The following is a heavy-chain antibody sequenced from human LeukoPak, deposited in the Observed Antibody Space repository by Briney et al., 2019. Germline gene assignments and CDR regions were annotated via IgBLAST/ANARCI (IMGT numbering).Heavy chain of an antibody. Sequence: GGSLRLSCAASGFTFSSYGMHWVRQAPGKGLEWVAFIRYDGSNKYYADTVKGRFTISRDNSKNTLYLQMNSLRAEDTAVYYCAKQYSSSWYDCPLFGYWGQGTLVTVSS. CDR1: GFTFSSYG. V-gene: IGHV3-30*02. CDR2: IRYDGSNK. D-gene: IGHD6-13*01. CDR3: AKQYSSSWYDCPLFGY. J-gene: IGHJ4*02.